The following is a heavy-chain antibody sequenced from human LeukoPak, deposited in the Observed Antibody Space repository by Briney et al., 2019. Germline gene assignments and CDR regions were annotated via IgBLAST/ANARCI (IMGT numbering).Heavy chain of an antibody. V-gene: IGHV3-7*01. J-gene: IGHJ5*02. D-gene: IGHD6-6*01. CDR3: ARGFGSSSSPSWFDP. CDR2: IKQDGTEK. CDR1: GFTVSSNY. Sequence: GGSLRLPCAASGFTVSSNYMSWVRQPPGKGLEWVANIKQDGTEKYYVDSVKGRFTISRDNAKNSLYLQMNSLRAEDTAVYYCARGFGSSSSPSWFDPWGQGTLVTVSS.